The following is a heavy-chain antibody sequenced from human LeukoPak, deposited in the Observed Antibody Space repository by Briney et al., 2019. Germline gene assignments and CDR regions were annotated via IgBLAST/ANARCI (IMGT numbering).Heavy chain of an antibody. CDR2: INSDGSST. Sequence: PGGSLRLSCAASGFTFSSYWMHWVRQAPGKGLVWVSRINSDGSSTSYADSVKGRFTISRDNAKNTLYLQMNSLRAEDTAVYYCARAGYCSGGSCYSPYYFDYWGQGTLVTVSS. V-gene: IGHV3-74*01. D-gene: IGHD2-15*01. CDR1: GFTFSSYW. J-gene: IGHJ4*02. CDR3: ARAGYCSGGSCYSPYYFDY.